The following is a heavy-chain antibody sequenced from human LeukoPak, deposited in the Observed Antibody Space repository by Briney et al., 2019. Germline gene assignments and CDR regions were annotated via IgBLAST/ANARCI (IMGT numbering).Heavy chain of an antibody. CDR1: GFTFSSYW. D-gene: IGHD6-6*01. V-gene: IGHV3-21*01. CDR2: ISSHSRDI. J-gene: IGHJ4*01. Sequence: GGSLRLSCAASGFTFSSYWMHWVRQAPGKGLEWVSSISSHSRDIYYADSVKGRFTVSRDNAKNSLHLQMNSLRAEDTAMYYCARDDRDISSFRFDYWGHGILVTVSS. CDR3: ARDDRDISSFRFDY.